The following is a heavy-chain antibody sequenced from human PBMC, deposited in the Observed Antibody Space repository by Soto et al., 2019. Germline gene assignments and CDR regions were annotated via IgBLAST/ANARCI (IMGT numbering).Heavy chain of an antibody. J-gene: IGHJ6*02. Sequence: EVQLVESGGGLIQPGGSLRLSCAASGFSLSNIYMSWVRQTPGKGLEWVSLIYGGASTYYADSVKGLFTVSRAKSKNTRSLQITRPRAEDTAVYFCASFPPKLSSSPKCSDRDVWGQGTTVTVPS. CDR2: IYGGAST. V-gene: IGHV3-53*01. D-gene: IGHD2-2*01. CDR1: GFSLSNIY. CDR3: ASFPPKLSSSPKCSDRDV.